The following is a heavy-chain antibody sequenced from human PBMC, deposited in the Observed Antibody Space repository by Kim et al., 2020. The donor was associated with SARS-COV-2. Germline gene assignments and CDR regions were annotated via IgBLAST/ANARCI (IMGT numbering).Heavy chain of an antibody. CDR1: GGSIGTYY. V-gene: IGHV4-59*13. Sequence: SETLSLTCTVSGGSIGTYYWSWVRQPPGKGLEWIGHIYYSGTNNYHPSLKSRVTISLETAKNQFSLKLNSVTTADSAMYYWARITLIRGKLWFFDLWGRGTLVTVSS. J-gene: IGHJ2*01. CDR2: IYYSGTN. CDR3: ARITLIRGKLWFFDL. D-gene: IGHD3-10*01.